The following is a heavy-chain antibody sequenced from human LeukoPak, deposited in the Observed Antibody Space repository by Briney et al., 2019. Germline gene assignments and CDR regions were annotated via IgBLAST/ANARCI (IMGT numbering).Heavy chain of an antibody. V-gene: IGHV3-33*01. CDR2: IWYEGSKK. Sequence: PGRSLRLSCAASGFTFSTFGMHWVRQAPGKGLEGVALIWYEGSKKYYADSVKGRFTVSRDNSKNTLYLQMNSLRVEDTAVYYCAREFGAGTLRTEFDYWGQGTLVTVSS. CDR1: GFTFSTFG. CDR3: AREFGAGTLRTEFDY. J-gene: IGHJ4*02. D-gene: IGHD6-13*01.